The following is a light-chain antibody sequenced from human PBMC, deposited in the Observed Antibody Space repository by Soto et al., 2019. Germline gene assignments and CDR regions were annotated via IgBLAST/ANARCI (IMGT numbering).Light chain of an antibody. CDR1: QSISSSY. J-gene: IGKJ1*01. CDR2: GAS. CDR3: QQRSNWPPWT. Sequence: EIVLTQSPGTLSLPPGERATLSCRASQSISSSYLAWYQQKPGQAPRLLIYGASSRATGIPDRFSGSGSGTDFTLTISSLEPEDFAVYYCQQRSNWPPWTFGQGTKVDIK. V-gene: IGKV3D-20*02.